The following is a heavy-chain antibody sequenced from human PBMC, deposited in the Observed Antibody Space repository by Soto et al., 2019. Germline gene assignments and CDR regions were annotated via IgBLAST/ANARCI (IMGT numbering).Heavy chain of an antibody. Sequence: EVQLVESGGGLVQPGGSLRLSCAASEFIVSSNYMSWVRQAPGKGLEWVSLIYSGGSTSYADSVKGRFTISRDNSNNTVYLQMNKLREDDTAGYYCMNRPRAWGQGTLVTVSS. CDR2: IYSGGST. D-gene: IGHD6-6*01. CDR3: MNRPRA. CDR1: EFIVSSNY. V-gene: IGHV3-66*01. J-gene: IGHJ5*02.